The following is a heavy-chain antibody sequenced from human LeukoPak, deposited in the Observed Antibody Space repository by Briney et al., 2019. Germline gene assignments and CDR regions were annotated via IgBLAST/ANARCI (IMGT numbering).Heavy chain of an antibody. Sequence: SETLSLTCTVSGVSISSYYWIWIRQPPGKGLEGIGYIYYSGSTNYNPSLKSRVTISVDTSKNQFSLKLSSVTAADTAVYYCARGDFYAFDIWGQGTMVTVSS. CDR3: ARGDFYAFDI. V-gene: IGHV4-59*01. J-gene: IGHJ3*02. D-gene: IGHD2/OR15-2a*01. CDR1: GVSISSYY. CDR2: IYYSGST.